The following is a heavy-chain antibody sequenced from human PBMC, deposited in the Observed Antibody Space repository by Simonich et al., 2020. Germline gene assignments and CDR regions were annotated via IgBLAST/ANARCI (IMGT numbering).Heavy chain of an antibody. CDR2: IYYSRST. CDR1: GGSISSYY. J-gene: IGHJ2*01. CDR3: ARGISSGWYWYFDL. D-gene: IGHD6-19*01. V-gene: IGHV4-59*01. Sequence: QVQLQESGPGLVKPSETLSLTCTVSGGSISSYYWSWIRQPPGKGLEWIGYIYYSRSTNYNPSLKSLVTIAEDTSKNQFSLKLSSVTAADTAVYYCARGISSGWYWYFDLWGRGTLVTVSS.